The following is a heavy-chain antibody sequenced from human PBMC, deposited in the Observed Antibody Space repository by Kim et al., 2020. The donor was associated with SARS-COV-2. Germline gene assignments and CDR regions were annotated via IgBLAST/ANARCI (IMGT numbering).Heavy chain of an antibody. J-gene: IGHJ3*01. D-gene: IGHD3-10*01. Sequence: GESLKISCQGSGYKFSSYYITWVRQMPGKGLEWMGRIDPGDYVINYSPSSPGHVSISADKSISTAYLKWSSLRASDTAIYYCARWGSSGSGIDVWGRGTLVTVSA. CDR2: IDPGDYVI. CDR3: ARWGSSGSGIDV. CDR1: GYKFSSYY. V-gene: IGHV5-10-1*01.